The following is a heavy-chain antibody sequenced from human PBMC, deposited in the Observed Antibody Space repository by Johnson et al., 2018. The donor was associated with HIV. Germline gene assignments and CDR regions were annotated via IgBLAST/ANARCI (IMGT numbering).Heavy chain of an antibody. D-gene: IGHD6-13*01. CDR2: IKEDVSEK. V-gene: IGHV3-7*03. J-gene: IGHJ3*02. CDR1: GFTFSDYY. Sequence: VHLVESGGGLVKPGGSLRLSCAASGFTFSDYYMSWIRQAPGKGLEWVANIKEDVSEKYDVDSMRGRFTISRDNAKNSLYLQMNSLKIEDKAVYYCTTDPDSSSWYRDAVDIWGQGTMVTVSS. CDR3: TTDPDSSSWYRDAVDI.